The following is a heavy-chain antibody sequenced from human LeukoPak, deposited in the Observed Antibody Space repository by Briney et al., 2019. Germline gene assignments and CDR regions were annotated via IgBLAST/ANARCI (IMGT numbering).Heavy chain of an antibody. Sequence: PGGSLRLSCTASGFSFSSYWMSWVRQAPGKGLEWVSSISSSSSYIYYADSVKGRFTISRDNAKNSLYLQMNSLRAEDTAVYYCASKLVGQDAFDIWGQGTMVTVSS. V-gene: IGHV3-21*01. CDR1: GFSFSSYW. D-gene: IGHD1-26*01. CDR3: ASKLVGQDAFDI. J-gene: IGHJ3*02. CDR2: ISSSSSYI.